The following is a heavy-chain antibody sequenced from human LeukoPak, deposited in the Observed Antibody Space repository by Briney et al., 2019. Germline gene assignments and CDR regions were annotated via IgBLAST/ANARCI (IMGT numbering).Heavy chain of an antibody. CDR1: GFKFRNYG. D-gene: IGHD3-3*02. J-gene: IGHJ5*02. CDR2: IWYDGSNK. CDR3: ATSLGESTFET. Sequence: GGSLRLSCAASGFKFRNYGMHWVRQAPGKGLEWVAVIWYDGSNKYYADSVKGRFTISRDNSKDTLYVQMNSLRVEDTAVYYCATSLGESTFETWGQGTLVTVSS. V-gene: IGHV3-33*01.